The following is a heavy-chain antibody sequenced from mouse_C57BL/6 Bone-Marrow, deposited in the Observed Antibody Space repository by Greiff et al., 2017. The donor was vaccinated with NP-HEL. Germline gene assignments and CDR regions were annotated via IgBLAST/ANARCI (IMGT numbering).Heavy chain of an antibody. J-gene: IGHJ3*01. CDR1: GYTFTSYG. V-gene: IGHV1-81*01. D-gene: IGHD2-4*01. CDR2: IYPRSGNT. Sequence: VQLQQSGAELARPGASVKLSCKASGYTFTSYGISWVKQRTGQGLEWIGEIYPRSGNTYYNEKFKGKATLTADKSSSTAYMELRSLTSEDSAVYFCARRSYDYDDAWFAYWGQGTLVTVSA. CDR3: ARRSYDYDDAWFAY.